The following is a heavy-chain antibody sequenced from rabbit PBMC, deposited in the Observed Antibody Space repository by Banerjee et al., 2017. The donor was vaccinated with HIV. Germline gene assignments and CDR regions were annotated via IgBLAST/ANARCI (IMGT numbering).Heavy chain of an antibody. CDR2: ISAASSTT. Sequence: QSLEESGGDLVKPEGSLTLTCTASGFSFSGDYYMCWVRQAPGKGLEWIACISAASSTTYYASWAKGRFTISKTSSTTVTLQMTSLTVADTATYFCARRSGNGGDYGGAFDPWGPGTLVTDS. CDR3: ARRSGNGGDYGGAFDP. J-gene: IGHJ2*01. V-gene: IGHV1S40*01. CDR1: GFSFSGDYY. D-gene: IGHD2-1*01.